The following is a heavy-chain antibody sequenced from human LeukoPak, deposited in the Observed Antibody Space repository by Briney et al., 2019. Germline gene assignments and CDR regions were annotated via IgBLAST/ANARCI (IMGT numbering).Heavy chain of an antibody. CDR1: GFSLSHSRMS. D-gene: IGHD3-22*01. V-gene: IGHV2-70*11. Sequence: SGPTLVNPTQTPTLTCTFSGFSLSHSRMSVRWIPQPPGKALEWLARIDWDDEKYYRTSLKTRLTISKDTSKNQVVLTMTNMDPVDTATYYCARIRLYDSSGYHFDYWGQGTLVTVSS. CDR3: ARIRLYDSSGYHFDY. J-gene: IGHJ4*02. CDR2: IDWDDEK.